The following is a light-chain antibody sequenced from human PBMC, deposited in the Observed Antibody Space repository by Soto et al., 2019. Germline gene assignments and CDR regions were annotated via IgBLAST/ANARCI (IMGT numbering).Light chain of an antibody. J-gene: IGKJ1*01. V-gene: IGKV1-5*03. CDR2: KAS. CDR1: QSISTW. CDR3: QQYNSYSRT. Sequence: DFQRTQSPSTLSASVGDRVTITCRASQSISTWLAWYQQKPGKAPKLLIYKASSLESGVPSRFSGSGSGTEFTLTVSSLQPDDFATYYCQQYNSYSRTFGQGTKVEIK.